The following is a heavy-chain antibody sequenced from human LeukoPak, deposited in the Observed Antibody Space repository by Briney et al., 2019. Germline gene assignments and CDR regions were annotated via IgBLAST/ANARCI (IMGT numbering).Heavy chain of an antibody. V-gene: IGHV3-43*02. CDR3: AKSMYSSSLDY. J-gene: IGHJ4*02. D-gene: IGHD6-6*01. CDR2: ISGDGDST. Sequence: GGSLRLSCAASGFTFDDYAMHWVRQAPGKGLQWVSLISGDGDSTYYADSVKGRFTISRDNSKNTLYLQMNSLRAEDTAVYYCAKSMYSSSLDYWGQGTLVTVSS. CDR1: GFTFDDYA.